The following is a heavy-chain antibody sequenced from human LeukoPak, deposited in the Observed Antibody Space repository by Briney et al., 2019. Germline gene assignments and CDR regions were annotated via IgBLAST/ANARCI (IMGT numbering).Heavy chain of an antibody. CDR2: IYPSDSDT. Sequence: GESLKISCKGSGYSFTSYWIGWVRQMPGKDLEWVGIIYPSDSDTRYSPSFQGQVTISADESISTAYLQWSSLKASDTAMYYCARRSSGWSFNYWGQGALVTVSS. CDR1: GYSFTSYW. D-gene: IGHD6-19*01. J-gene: IGHJ4*02. CDR3: ARRSSGWSFNY. V-gene: IGHV5-51*01.